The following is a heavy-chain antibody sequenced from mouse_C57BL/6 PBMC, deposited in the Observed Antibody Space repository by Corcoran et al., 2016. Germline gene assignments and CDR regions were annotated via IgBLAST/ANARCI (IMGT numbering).Heavy chain of an antibody. J-gene: IGHJ3*01. CDR1: GYTFTDYY. CDR3: ARGPYPCWFAY. CDR2: INPNNGST. V-gene: IGHV1-26*01. Sequence: EVQLQQSGPELEKPGASVKISCKASGYTFTDYYMNWVKQSHGKSLEWIGDINPNNGSTSYNKKFKGKATFTVDKSSSTAYMELRSRTSDDSAVYYCARGPYPCWFAYWGQGTLFTVSA.